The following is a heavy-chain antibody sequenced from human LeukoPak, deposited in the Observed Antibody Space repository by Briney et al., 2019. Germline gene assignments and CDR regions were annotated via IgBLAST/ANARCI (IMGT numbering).Heavy chain of an antibody. D-gene: IGHD3-3*01. Sequence: GGSLRLSCAASGFTFSNAWMSWVRQPPGKGLEWVGRIKNKTDDGTTDYAATVKGRFTISRDDSKNTLYLQMNSLKTEDTAVYYCTSRTYYDFWSGYPGPFDYWGQGTLVTVS. V-gene: IGHV3-15*01. CDR3: TSRTYYDFWSGYPGPFDY. CDR2: IKNKTDDGTT. J-gene: IGHJ4*02. CDR1: GFTFSNAW.